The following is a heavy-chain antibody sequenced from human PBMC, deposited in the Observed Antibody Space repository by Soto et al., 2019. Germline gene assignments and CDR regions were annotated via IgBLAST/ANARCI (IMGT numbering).Heavy chain of an antibody. V-gene: IGHV3-49*03. CDR3: TRDSSGGSHDAFDI. J-gene: IGHJ3*02. CDR1: GFTFGDYA. D-gene: IGHD2-15*01. Sequence: GGSLRLSCTASGFTFGDYAMSWFRQAPGKGLEWVGFIRSKAYGGTTEYAASVKGRFTISRDDSKSIAYLQMNSLKTEDTAVYYCTRDSSGGSHDAFDIWGQGTMVTVSS. CDR2: IRSKAYGGTT.